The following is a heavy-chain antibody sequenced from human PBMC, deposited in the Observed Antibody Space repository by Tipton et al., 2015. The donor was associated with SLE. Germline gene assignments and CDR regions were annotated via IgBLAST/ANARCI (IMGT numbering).Heavy chain of an antibody. D-gene: IGHD2-8*01. CDR3: VRLRSKVLIDY. CDR2: IFYSGST. J-gene: IGHJ4*02. Sequence: TLSLTCNVSSGSIRTTSYYWGWIRQPPGKGLEWIGSIFYSGSTYHNPSLQSRVTISVDTSKNQFSLKVNSVTAADTAVYYCVRLRSKVLIDYWGQGTLVTVSS. CDR1: SGSIRTTSYY. V-gene: IGHV4-39*07.